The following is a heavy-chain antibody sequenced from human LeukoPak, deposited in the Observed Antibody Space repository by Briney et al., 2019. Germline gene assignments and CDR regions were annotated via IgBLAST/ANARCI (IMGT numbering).Heavy chain of an antibody. J-gene: IGHJ4*02. CDR3: ARRDSSGSFYFDH. CDR2: ITGSGAST. D-gene: IGHD3-22*01. V-gene: IGHV3-23*01. Sequence: SGGSLRLSCAASGFTFSSYGMSWVRQAPGTGLGWVSAITGSGASTFYAVSVKGRFTISRDNSKNTLYLQMNSLRAEDTAVYYCARRDSSGSFYFDHWGQGTLVTVSS. CDR1: GFTFSSYG.